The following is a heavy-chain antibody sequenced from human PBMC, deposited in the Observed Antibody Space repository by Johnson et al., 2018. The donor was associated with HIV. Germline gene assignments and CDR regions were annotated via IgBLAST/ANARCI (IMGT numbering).Heavy chain of an antibody. CDR2: IKSKTDGGTI. V-gene: IGHV3-15*01. CDR1: GFTFDDYG. D-gene: IGHD2/OR15-2a*01. J-gene: IGHJ3*02. CDR3: AKDRGTTRAFDI. Sequence: VQLVESGGGVVRPGGSLRLSCAASGFTFDDYGMSWVRRAPGKGLEWVGRIKSKTDGGTIDYGAPVKGRFTISRDDSKNTLYLQMNSLRAEDTAVYYCAKDRGTTRAFDIWGQGTMVTVSS.